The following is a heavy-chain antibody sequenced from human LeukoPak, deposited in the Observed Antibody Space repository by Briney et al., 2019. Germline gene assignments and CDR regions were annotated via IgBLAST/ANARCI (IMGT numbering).Heavy chain of an antibody. J-gene: IGHJ4*02. CDR3: TRDAFQSGPWTYRFDY. CDR1: GFTFNSYW. Sequence: GGSQRLSCAASGFTFNSYWMSWVRQAPGKGLEWVANIKQDGSEKYYVDSVKGRFTISRDNAKNSLYLQMNGLRADDTALYYCTRDAFQSGPWTYRFDYWGQGTLVTVSS. V-gene: IGHV3-7*03. D-gene: IGHD3-16*02. CDR2: IKQDGSEK.